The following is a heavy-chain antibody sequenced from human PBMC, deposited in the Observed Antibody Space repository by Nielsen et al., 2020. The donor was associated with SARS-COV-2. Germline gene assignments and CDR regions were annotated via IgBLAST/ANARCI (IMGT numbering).Heavy chain of an antibody. J-gene: IGHJ4*02. CDR2: ISRSSGTI. CDR1: GFNFNVYT. D-gene: IGHD2-15*01. Sequence: GGSLRLSCGASGFNFNVYTMNWVRQAPGKGLEWVAYISRSSGTIHYADSVKGRFTISRDNAKKSLYLQMNSLRAEDTAVYYCARVAVPDIVVVAGAVDFWGQGTLVTVSS. CDR3: ARVAVPDIVVVAGAVDF. V-gene: IGHV3-48*01.